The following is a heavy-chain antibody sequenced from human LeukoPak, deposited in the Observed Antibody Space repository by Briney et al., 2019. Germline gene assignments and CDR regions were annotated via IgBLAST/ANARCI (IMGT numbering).Heavy chain of an antibody. Sequence: GGSLRLSCAASGFTFDDYAMHWVRQAPGKGLEWVSLISWDGGSTYYGDSVKGRFTISRDNSKNSLYLQMNSLRAEDTALYYCAKDYCSSTSCYFDYWGQGTLVTVSS. CDR3: AKDYCSSTSCYFDY. J-gene: IGHJ4*02. CDR1: GFTFDDYA. CDR2: ISWDGGST. D-gene: IGHD2-2*01. V-gene: IGHV3-43D*03.